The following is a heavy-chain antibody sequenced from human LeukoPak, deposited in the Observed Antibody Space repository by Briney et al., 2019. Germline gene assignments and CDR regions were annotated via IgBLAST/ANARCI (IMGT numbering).Heavy chain of an antibody. CDR1: GGSISNYH. CDR3: ARRDYSSGWRFDK. Sequence: PSETLSLTCTVSGGSISNYHWTWIRQPAGKGLEWIGQIHTSGSTNYNPPLKSRVTMSVDTPENQVSLTMRSVTAADTAVYYCARRDYSSGWRFDKWGQGTLVTVSS. V-gene: IGHV4-4*07. D-gene: IGHD6-19*01. CDR2: IHTSGST. J-gene: IGHJ4*02.